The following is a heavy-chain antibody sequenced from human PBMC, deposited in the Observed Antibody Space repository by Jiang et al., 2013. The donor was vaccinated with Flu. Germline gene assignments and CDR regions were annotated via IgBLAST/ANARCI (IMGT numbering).Heavy chain of an antibody. Sequence: GSGLVKPSETLSLTCTVSGGSISSRSYYWGWIRQPPGKGLEWIGSISYSGNTYYNPSLKSRVTMSVDTSKNQFSLKLTSVTAADTAVYYCARQVDSGIAAAATFWGQGTLVTVSS. CDR3: ARQVDSGIAAAATF. D-gene: IGHD6-13*01. CDR2: ISYSGNT. J-gene: IGHJ4*01. CDR1: GGSISSRSYY. V-gene: IGHV4-39*01.